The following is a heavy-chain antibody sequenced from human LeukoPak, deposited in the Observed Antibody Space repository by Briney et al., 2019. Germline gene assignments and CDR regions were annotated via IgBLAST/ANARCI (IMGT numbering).Heavy chain of an antibody. CDR3: ARGVPPRYCSGGSCYDYYGMDV. Sequence: AGTLPLTCAVSGWTFSGYYLSWIRQPPGKGLEWVGEINHSGSTNYNPSLKSRVTISVDTSKNQFFLKLSSVTAADTAVYYCARGVPPRYCSGGSCYDYYGMDVWGQGTGVTVSS. V-gene: IGHV4-34*01. CDR1: GWTFSGYY. J-gene: IGHJ6*02. D-gene: IGHD2-15*01. CDR2: INHSGST.